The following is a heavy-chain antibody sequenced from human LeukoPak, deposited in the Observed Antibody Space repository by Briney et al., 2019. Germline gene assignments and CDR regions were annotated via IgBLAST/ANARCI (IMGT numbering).Heavy chain of an antibody. CDR2: ISSSSSTI. D-gene: IGHD3-22*01. V-gene: IGHV3-48*04. CDR1: GFSFSAFG. Sequence: GGSLRLSCSISGFSFSAFGMHWVRQAPGKGLEWVSYISSSSSTIYYADSVKGRFTISRDNAKNSLYLQMNSLRAEDTAVYYCARDVGITMIVVAPFDYWGQGTLVTVSS. CDR3: ARDVGITMIVVAPFDY. J-gene: IGHJ4*02.